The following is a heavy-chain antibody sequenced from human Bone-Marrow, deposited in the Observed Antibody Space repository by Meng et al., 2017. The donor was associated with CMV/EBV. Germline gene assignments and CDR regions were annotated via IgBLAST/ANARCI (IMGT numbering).Heavy chain of an antibody. J-gene: IGHJ4*02. CDR2: ITHSGST. V-gene: IGHV4-34*01. CDR1: GAPFSGY. CDR3: APGFRSWSGSYSS. Sequence: QWPLQQWGAGLLKPSETLSLTCGVYGAPFSGYWSWVRQPPGKGLEWIGEITHSGSTNYNVSLKSRVTISIDTSKNQFSLKLSSVTATDTAVYYCAPGFRSWSGSYSSWGQGTLVTGSS. D-gene: IGHD1-26*01.